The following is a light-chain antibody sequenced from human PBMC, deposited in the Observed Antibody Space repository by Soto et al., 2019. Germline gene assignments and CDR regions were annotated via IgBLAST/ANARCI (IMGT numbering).Light chain of an antibody. CDR2: DAS. CDR3: QQYGSSVWT. J-gene: IGKJ1*01. Sequence: IVLTQSPGTLSLSPGERATLSCRASLSITNNYLAWYQKKPGQAPRLLMYDASIRATGIADRFSGSGAGTYFSLTSSRVELEDFAVYYLQQYGSSVWTCGQGTKVESK. V-gene: IGKV3-20*01. CDR1: LSITNNY.